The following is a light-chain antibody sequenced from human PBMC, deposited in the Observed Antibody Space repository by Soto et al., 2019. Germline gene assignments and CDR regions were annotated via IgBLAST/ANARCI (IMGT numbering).Light chain of an antibody. J-gene: IGKJ2*01. V-gene: IGKV1-12*01. CDR1: QGISSW. CDR2: SIS. Sequence: ILMTQSPASVSASAGDRVTITCRASQGISSWLAWYQQKPGKAPILLISSISNLESGIPSRFSGSGSGTDFTLTISSLQPEDFATYYCQQTNTFPYTFGEGTKLEI. CDR3: QQTNTFPYT.